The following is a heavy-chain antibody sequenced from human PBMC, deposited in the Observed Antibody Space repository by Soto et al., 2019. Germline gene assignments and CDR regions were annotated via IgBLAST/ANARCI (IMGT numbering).Heavy chain of an antibody. D-gene: IGHD5-12*01. CDR3: ARDSGAYSGYEPFDY. CDR2: ISSSGSTI. Sequence: AGGSLILSCAASGFTFSYYYMSWIRQAPGKGLEWVSYISSSGSTIYYADSVKGRFTISRDNAKNSLYLQMNSLRAEDTAVYYCARDSGAYSGYEPFDYWGQGTLVTVSS. J-gene: IGHJ4*02. CDR1: GFTFSYYY. V-gene: IGHV3-11*01.